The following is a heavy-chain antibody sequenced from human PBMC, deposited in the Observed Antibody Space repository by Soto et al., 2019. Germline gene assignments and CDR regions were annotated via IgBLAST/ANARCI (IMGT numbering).Heavy chain of an antibody. Sequence: GSLRLSCSASGFTFSSYAMHWVRQAPGKGLEYVSAISSSGDSTYYADSVKGRFTISRDNSKNTLYLQMSSLRAEDTAVYYCVKDTYYYDSSGQIDYWGQGTLVTVSS. CDR1: GFTFSSYA. CDR3: VKDTYYYDSSGQIDY. V-gene: IGHV3-64D*06. CDR2: ISSSGDST. J-gene: IGHJ4*02. D-gene: IGHD3-22*01.